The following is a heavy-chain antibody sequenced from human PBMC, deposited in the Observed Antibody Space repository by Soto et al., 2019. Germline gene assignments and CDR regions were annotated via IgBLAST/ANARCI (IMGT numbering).Heavy chain of an antibody. J-gene: IGHJ4*02. V-gene: IGHV3-30*03. CDR1: GFTFNNYG. Sequence: QVQLVESGGGVVQPGKSLRLSCVGSGFTFNNYGIHWVRQAPGKGLEWVAVISYEGLYTSSGDSVQGRFTISRDNSKNTVYLKMNSLREEDTAVYFCARDLASSASVSYPDFWGQGTLVTRSS. D-gene: IGHD3-10*01. CDR2: ISYEGLYT. CDR3: ARDLASSASVSYPDF.